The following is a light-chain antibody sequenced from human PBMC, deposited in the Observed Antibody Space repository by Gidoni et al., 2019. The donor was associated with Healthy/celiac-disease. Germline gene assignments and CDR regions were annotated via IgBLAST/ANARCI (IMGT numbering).Light chain of an antibody. J-gene: IGKJ3*01. CDR1: QDISNY. Sequence: SVGDRVTITCQASQDISNYLNWYQQKPGKAPKLLIYDASNLETGVPSRFSGSGSGTDFTFTISSLQPEDIATYYCQQYDNLLVFTFGPGTKVEIK. CDR3: QQYDNLLVFT. V-gene: IGKV1-33*01. CDR2: DAS.